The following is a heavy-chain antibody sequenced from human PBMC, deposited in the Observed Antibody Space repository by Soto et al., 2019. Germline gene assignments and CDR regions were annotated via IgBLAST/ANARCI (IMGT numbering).Heavy chain of an antibody. Sequence: GGSLRLSCAASGFTFSSYAMHWVRQAPGKGLEWVAVISYDGSNKYYADSVKGRLTISRDNSKNTLYLQMNSLRAEDTAVYYCARVSDSSGYTLNYWGQGTLVTVS. J-gene: IGHJ4*02. CDR3: ARVSDSSGYTLNY. V-gene: IGHV3-30-3*01. D-gene: IGHD3-22*01. CDR2: ISYDGSNK. CDR1: GFTFSSYA.